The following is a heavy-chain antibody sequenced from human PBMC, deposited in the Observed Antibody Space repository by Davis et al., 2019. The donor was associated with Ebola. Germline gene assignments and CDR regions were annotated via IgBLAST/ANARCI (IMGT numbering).Heavy chain of an antibody. CDR3: AKDKDSVGDAFDI. J-gene: IGHJ3*02. D-gene: IGHD1-26*01. CDR2: ISSSSSYI. Sequence: PGGSLRLSCAASGFTFSSYSMNWVRQAPGKGLEWVSSISSSSSYIYYADSVKGRFTISRDNAKNSLYLQMNSLRAEDTAVYYCAKDKDSVGDAFDIWGQGTMVTVSS. V-gene: IGHV3-21*01. CDR1: GFTFSSYS.